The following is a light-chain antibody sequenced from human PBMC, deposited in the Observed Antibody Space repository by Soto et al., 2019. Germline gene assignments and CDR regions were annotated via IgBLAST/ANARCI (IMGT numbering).Light chain of an antibody. Sequence: DIVMTQSPLSLPVTPGEPASISCRSSQSLLHSNGYNYLDWYLQKPGQSPQLLIYLGSNRASGVPDRFSGSGSGTDFTLNISRVEAEDVGVYYCMQALQTPRTFGQGTKVQ. CDR1: QSLLHSNGYNY. CDR3: MQALQTPRT. CDR2: LGS. V-gene: IGKV2-28*01. J-gene: IGKJ1*01.